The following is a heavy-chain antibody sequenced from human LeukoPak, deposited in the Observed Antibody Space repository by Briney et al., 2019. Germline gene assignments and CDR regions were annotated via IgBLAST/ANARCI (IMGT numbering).Heavy chain of an antibody. V-gene: IGHV3-48*04. J-gene: IGHJ4*02. CDR2: IISVGGTI. Sequence: GGSLRLSCAASGFTFSDYIINWVRQAPGKGLEWISYIISVGGTIYYADSVKGRFTISRDNTNNSLFLQMNSLRAEDTAVDYCGRDRIPELRFLEWLLFCSGLECWGQGTLVTVSS. CDR1: GFTFSDYI. CDR3: GRDRIPELRFLEWLLFCSGLEC. D-gene: IGHD3-3*01.